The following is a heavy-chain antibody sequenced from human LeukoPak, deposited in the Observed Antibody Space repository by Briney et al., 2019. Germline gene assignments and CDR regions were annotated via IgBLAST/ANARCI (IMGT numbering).Heavy chain of an antibody. D-gene: IGHD1-1*01. CDR3: ARDQTGTGFDY. V-gene: IGHV3-53*01. J-gene: IGHJ4*02. CDR1: GFTVSSNY. CDR2: IYSGGST. Sequence: AGASLRLSCAASGFTVSSNYMSWVRQAPGKGLEWVSVIYSGGSTYYADSVKGRFTISRDNSKNTLYLQMNSLRAEDTAVYYCARDQTGTGFDYWGQGTLVTVSS.